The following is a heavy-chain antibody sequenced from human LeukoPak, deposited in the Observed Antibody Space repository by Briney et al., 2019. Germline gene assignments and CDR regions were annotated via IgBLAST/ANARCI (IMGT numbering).Heavy chain of an antibody. J-gene: IGHJ4*02. CDR2: IKEDGSEQ. CDR3: ASGMTTEY. Sequence: GGSLRLSCAASGFTFSTYWMSWVRQAPGKGLEWVANIKEDGSEQYYVDSVKGRFTISRDNAESSLYLQMNSLRGEDTAVYYCASGMTTEYWGQGTLVTVSS. V-gene: IGHV3-7*01. CDR1: GFTFSTYW. D-gene: IGHD4-17*01.